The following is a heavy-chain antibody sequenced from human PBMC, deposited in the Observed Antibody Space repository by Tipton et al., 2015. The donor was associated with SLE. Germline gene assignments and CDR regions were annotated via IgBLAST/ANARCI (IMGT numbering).Heavy chain of an antibody. D-gene: IGHD3-22*01. V-gene: IGHV3-72*01. CDR2: TRNKARSHTT. CDR1: GFTFSDYH. J-gene: IGHJ3*02. CDR3: VRVGYYDSSGDATDAFDI. Sequence: SLRLSCAVSGFTFSDYHMDWVRQAPGKGLEWIGRTRNKARSHTTEYAASVKGRCTTSRDDSEKSLYLQMKSLKTEDTAVYYCVRVGYYDSSGDATDAFDIWGQGTMVTVSS.